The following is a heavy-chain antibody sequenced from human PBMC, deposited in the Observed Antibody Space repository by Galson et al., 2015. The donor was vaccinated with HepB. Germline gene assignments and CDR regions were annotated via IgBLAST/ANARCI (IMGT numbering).Heavy chain of an antibody. CDR2: IFSDGTT. CDR1: GFSVRNY. D-gene: IGHD3-16*01. J-gene: IGHJ4*02. V-gene: IGHV3-53*01. Sequence: SLRLSCAASGFSVRNYMRWFRQAPGKGLEWVALIFSDGTTEYADSAKGRFTISRDNSKNTMYLQMNNLRAEDTALYYCAREQAWAYHYWGQGALVTVSS. CDR3: AREQAWAYHY.